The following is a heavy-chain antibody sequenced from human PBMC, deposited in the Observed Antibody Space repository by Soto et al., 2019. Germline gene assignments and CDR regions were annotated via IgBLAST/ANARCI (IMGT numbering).Heavy chain of an antibody. V-gene: IGHV4-59*08. D-gene: IGHD3-10*01. Sequence: QVQLQESGPGLVKPSETLSLTCTVSGGSITNYYCSWFRQPPGKGLEWIGYINYDGYSAYNLSLKRRVTLSMDTSKTKFSLMLESVTATDTAVYYCARHGFGPLHGLVDVWGQGTKVIVSS. CDR3: ARHGFGPLHGLVDV. CDR1: GGSITNYY. J-gene: IGHJ6*02. CDR2: INYDGYS.